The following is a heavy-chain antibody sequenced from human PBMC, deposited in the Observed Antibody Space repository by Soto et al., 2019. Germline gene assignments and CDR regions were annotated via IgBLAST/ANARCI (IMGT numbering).Heavy chain of an antibody. D-gene: IGHD2-15*01. CDR3: ARHQSIVVVTAARAFDI. Sequence: SETLSLTCAVYGGSFSGYYWSWIRQPPGKGLEWIGSIYHNGSTYYNPSLKSRVTISVDTSKNQFSVKLNSVTAADTAVYYCARHQSIVVVTAARAFDIWGQGTMVTVSS. CDR2: IYHNGST. V-gene: IGHV4-34*01. CDR1: GGSFSGYY. J-gene: IGHJ3*02.